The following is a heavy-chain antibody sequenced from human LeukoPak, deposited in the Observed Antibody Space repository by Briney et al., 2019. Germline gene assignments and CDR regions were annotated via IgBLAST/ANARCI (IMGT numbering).Heavy chain of an antibody. CDR2: INHSGST. Sequence: SETLSLTCAVYGGSFSGYYWSWIRQPPGKGLEWIGEINHSGSTNYNPSLKSRVTISVDPSKNQFSLKLSSVTAADTAVYYCATGKRIPGIAVAGTDRFDPWGQGTLVTVSS. D-gene: IGHD6-19*01. CDR3: ATGKRIPGIAVAGTDRFDP. J-gene: IGHJ5*02. V-gene: IGHV4-34*01. CDR1: GGSFSGYY.